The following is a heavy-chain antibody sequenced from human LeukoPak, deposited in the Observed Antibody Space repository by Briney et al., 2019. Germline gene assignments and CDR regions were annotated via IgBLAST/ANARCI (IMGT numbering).Heavy chain of an antibody. V-gene: IGHV3-33*01. CDR3: ARSTLSIFGVVTYYFDY. CDR1: GFTFSSYG. CDR2: IWYDGSNK. D-gene: IGHD3-3*01. J-gene: IGHJ4*02. Sequence: GGSLRLSCAASGFTFSSYGMHWVRQAPGKGLEWVAVIWYDGSNKYYVDSVKGRFTISRDNSKNTLYLQMNSLRAEDTAVYYCARSTLSIFGVVTYYFDYWGQGTLVTVSS.